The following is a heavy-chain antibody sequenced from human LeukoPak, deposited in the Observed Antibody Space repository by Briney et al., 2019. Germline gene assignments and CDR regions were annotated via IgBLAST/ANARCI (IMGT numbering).Heavy chain of an antibody. V-gene: IGHV4-34*01. Sequence: PSETLSLTCAVYGGSFSGYYWSWIRQPPGKGLEWIGEINHSGSTNYNPSLKSQVTISVDTSKNQFSLKLSSVTAADTAVYYCARESSITMVRGVIISVTYYGMDVWGQGTTVTVSS. CDR2: INHSGST. J-gene: IGHJ6*02. D-gene: IGHD3-10*01. CDR1: GGSFSGYY. CDR3: ARESSITMVRGVIISVTYYGMDV.